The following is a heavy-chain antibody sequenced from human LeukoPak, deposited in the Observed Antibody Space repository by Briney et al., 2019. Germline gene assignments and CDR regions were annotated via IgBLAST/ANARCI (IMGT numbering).Heavy chain of an antibody. V-gene: IGHV1-69*13. Sequence: SVKVSCKASGGTFSSYAISWVRQAPGQGLEWMGGIIPIFGTANYAQKFQGRVTITADESTSTAYMELSSLRSEDTAVYYCARDRRDGYNLDAFDIWGQGTMVTVSS. CDR1: GGTFSSYA. D-gene: IGHD5-24*01. J-gene: IGHJ3*02. CDR3: ARDRRDGYNLDAFDI. CDR2: IIPIFGTA.